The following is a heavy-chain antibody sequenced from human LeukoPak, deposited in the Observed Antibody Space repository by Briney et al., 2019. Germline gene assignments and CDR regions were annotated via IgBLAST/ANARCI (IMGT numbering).Heavy chain of an antibody. J-gene: IGHJ4*02. D-gene: IGHD4-17*01. CDR3: ARESYGDYGGY. CDR2: IYYSGST. V-gene: IGHV4-59*12. CDR1: GGSISSYY. Sequence: NPSETLSLTCTVSGGSISSYYWSWIRQPPGKGLEWIGYIYYSGSTNYNPSLKSRVTISVDRSKNQFSLKLSSVTAADTAVYYCARESYGDYGGYWGQGTLVTVSS.